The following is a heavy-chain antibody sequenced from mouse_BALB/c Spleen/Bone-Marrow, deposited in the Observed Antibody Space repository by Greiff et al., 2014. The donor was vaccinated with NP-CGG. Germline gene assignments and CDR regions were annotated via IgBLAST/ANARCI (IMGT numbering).Heavy chain of an antibody. CDR3: ARDYDYPWFAY. CDR2: IHYSGST. J-gene: IGHJ3*01. Sequence: VQLQQPGPDLVKPSQSLSLTCTVTGYSITSGYNWHWIRQFPGNKLEWMGYIHYSGSTDYSPSLKSRISITRDTSKNQFFLQLISVTTEDTATYYCARDYDYPWFAYWGQGTLVTVSA. V-gene: IGHV3-1*02. D-gene: IGHD2-4*01. CDR1: GYSITSGYN.